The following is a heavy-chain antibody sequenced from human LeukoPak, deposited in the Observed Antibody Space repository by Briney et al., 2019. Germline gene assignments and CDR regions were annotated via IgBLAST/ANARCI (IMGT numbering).Heavy chain of an antibody. CDR3: ANLPNGAFDI. V-gene: IGHV3-30*18. CDR1: GFTFSSYG. CDR2: ISYDGSNK. Sequence: GGSLRLSCAASGFTFSSYGMHWARQAPGKGLEWVAVISYDGSNKYYADSVKGRFTISRDNSKNTLYLQMNSLRAEDTAVYYCANLPNGAFDIWGQGTMVTVSS. J-gene: IGHJ3*02. D-gene: IGHD2-8*01.